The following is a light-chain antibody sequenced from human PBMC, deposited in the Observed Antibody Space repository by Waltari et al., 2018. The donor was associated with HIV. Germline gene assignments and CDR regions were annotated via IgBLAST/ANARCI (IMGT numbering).Light chain of an antibody. Sequence: EIVLTQSPGTLSLSPGERATLSCRASQSVSSSYFGWYQQRPGQAPRLLIYGASSRATGIPDRFGGSGSGTDFTLTISRLEPEDFAVYYCQQYGSSPLSFGGGTKVEIK. CDR1: QSVSSSY. V-gene: IGKV3-20*01. J-gene: IGKJ4*01. CDR3: QQYGSSPLS. CDR2: GAS.